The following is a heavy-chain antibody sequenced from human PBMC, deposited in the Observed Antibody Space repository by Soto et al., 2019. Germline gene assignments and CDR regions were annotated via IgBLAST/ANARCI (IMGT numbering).Heavy chain of an antibody. Sequence: SVKVSCKASGGTFSSYAISWVRQAPGQGLEWMGGIIPIFGTANYAQKFQGRVTITADESTSTAYMELSSLRSEDTAVYYCASGYCSGGSCYYYYGMDVWGQGTTVTVSS. CDR1: GGTFSSYA. CDR2: IIPIFGTA. CDR3: ASGYCSGGSCYYYYGMDV. J-gene: IGHJ6*02. D-gene: IGHD2-15*01. V-gene: IGHV1-69*13.